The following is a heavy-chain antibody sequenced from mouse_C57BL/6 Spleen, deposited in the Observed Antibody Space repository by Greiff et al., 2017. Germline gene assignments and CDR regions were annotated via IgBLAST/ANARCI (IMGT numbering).Heavy chain of an antibody. D-gene: IGHD1-1*01. V-gene: IGHV1-59*01. Sequence: QVQLQQPGAELVRPGTSVKLSCKASGYTFTSYWMHWVKQRPGQGLEWIGVIDPSDSYTNYNQKFKGKATLTVDTSSSTAYMQPSSLTSEDSAVYYCARCYYGSSYWYFDVWGTGTTVTVSS. CDR3: ARCYYGSSYWYFDV. CDR1: GYTFTSYW. J-gene: IGHJ1*03. CDR2: IDPSDSYT.